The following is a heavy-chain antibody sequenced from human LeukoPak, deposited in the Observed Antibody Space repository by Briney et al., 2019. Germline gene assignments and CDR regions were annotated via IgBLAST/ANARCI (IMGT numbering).Heavy chain of an antibody. J-gene: IGHJ4*02. Sequence: GASVKVSCKASGGTFSSYAISWVRQAPGQGLEWMGGIIPIFGTANYAHKFQGRVTITADESTSTAYMELSSLRSEDTAVYYCARDLYPRCSSTSCYRAPSSNYWGQGTLVTVSS. CDR3: ARDLYPRCSSTSCYRAPSSNY. CDR2: IIPIFGTA. D-gene: IGHD2-2*02. V-gene: IGHV1-69*13. CDR1: GGTFSSYA.